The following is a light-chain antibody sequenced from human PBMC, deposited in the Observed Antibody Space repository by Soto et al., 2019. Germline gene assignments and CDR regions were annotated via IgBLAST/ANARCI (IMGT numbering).Light chain of an antibody. CDR1: SSNIGSNT. Sequence: QSVLTQAPSASGSPGQRVTISCSGRSSNIGSNTVNWYQQLPGTAPKLLIYSNNQRPSGVPDRFSGSKSGTSASLAISGLQSEDEADYYCAAWDDSLNGYVFGTGTKVTVL. CDR2: SNN. J-gene: IGLJ1*01. CDR3: AAWDDSLNGYV. V-gene: IGLV1-44*01.